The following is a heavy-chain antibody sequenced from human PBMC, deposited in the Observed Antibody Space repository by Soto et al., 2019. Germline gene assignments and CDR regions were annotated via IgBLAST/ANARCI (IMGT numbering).Heavy chain of an antibody. CDR1: GYTFTSYD. CDR3: ARDHHKRADSGTLAY. CDR2: MNPNSGNT. D-gene: IGHD3-10*01. Sequence: ASVKVSCKASGYTFTSYDINWVRQATGQGLEWMGWMNPNSGNTGYAQKFQGRVTMTRDTSTSTVYMELSSLRSEDTAVYYCARDHHKRADSGTLAYWGQGTLVTVSS. V-gene: IGHV1-8*01. J-gene: IGHJ4*02.